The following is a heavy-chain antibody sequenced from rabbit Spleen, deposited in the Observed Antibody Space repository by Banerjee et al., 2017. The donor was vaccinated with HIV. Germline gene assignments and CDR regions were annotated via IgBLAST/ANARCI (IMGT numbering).Heavy chain of an antibody. CDR3: GRGIYSAL. CDR2: IDPVFGST. D-gene: IGHD1-1*01. CDR1: GVSLNDKD. Sequence: QEQLEESGGGLVKPEGSLTLTCKASGVSLNDKDVMCWVRQAPGKGLEWIGYIDPVFGSTYYASWVNGRFSISRENTQNTVSLQMNSLTAADTATYFCGRGIYSALWGQGTLVTVS. J-gene: IGHJ3*01. V-gene: IGHV1S47*01.